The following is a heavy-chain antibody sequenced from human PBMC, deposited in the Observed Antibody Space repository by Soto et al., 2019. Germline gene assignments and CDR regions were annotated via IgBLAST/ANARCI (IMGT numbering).Heavy chain of an antibody. Sequence: QITLKESGPTLVKPTQTLTLTCTFSGFSLSTSGVGVGWIRQPPGKALEWLALIYWDDDKRYSPPLKSRLTITEHPSKNPVVLTLTYMDPVDTATYYCPHRQRPVYFHYWGQGTLVTVSS. CDR3: PHRQRPVYFHY. CDR2: IYWDDDK. CDR1: GFSLSTSGVG. V-gene: IGHV2-5*02. J-gene: IGHJ4*02.